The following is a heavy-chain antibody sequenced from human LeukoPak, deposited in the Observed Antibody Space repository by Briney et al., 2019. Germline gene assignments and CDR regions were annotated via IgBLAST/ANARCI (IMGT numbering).Heavy chain of an antibody. CDR2: ISGSGGST. Sequence: GGSLRLSCAASGFTFSSYAMSWVRQAPGKGLEWVSAISGSGGSTYYADSVKGRFTISRDNSKNTLYLQMNSPRAEDTAVYYCAKGMKYYDFWSGYLPNDYWGQGTLVTVSS. CDR3: AKGMKYYDFWSGYLPNDY. CDR1: GFTFSSYA. J-gene: IGHJ4*02. D-gene: IGHD3-3*01. V-gene: IGHV3-23*01.